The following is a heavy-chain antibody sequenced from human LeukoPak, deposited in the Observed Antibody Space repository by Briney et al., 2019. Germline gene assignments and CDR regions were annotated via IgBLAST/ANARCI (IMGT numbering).Heavy chain of an antibody. D-gene: IGHD6-19*01. CDR1: GGSISSSSYY. V-gene: IGHV4-39*01. CDR2: IYYSGST. J-gene: IGHJ4*02. CDR3: ARLDNDSSGWYFDY. Sequence: KPSETLSLTCTVSGGSISSSSYYWGWIRQPPGKGLEWIGSIYYSGSTYYNPSLKSRVTISVDTSKNQFSLKLSSVTAADTAVYYCARLDNDSSGWYFDYWGQGTLVTVSS.